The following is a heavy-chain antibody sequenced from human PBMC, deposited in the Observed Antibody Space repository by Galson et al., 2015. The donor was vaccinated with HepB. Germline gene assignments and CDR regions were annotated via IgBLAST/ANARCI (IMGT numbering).Heavy chain of an antibody. CDR3: ARDGIWAIGRSMDV. J-gene: IGHJ6*02. Sequence: SLRLSCAASGFTFSSYWMHWVRQAPGKGLVWVSRINSDGSSTSYAGSVKGRFTISRDNAKNTLYLQMNSLRAEDTAVYYCARDGIWAIGRSMDVWGQGTTVTVSS. CDR1: GFTFSSYW. V-gene: IGHV3-74*01. CDR2: INSDGSST. D-gene: IGHD3-16*01.